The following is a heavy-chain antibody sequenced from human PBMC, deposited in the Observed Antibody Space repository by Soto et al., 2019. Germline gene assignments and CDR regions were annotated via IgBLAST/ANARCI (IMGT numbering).Heavy chain of an antibody. J-gene: IGHJ4*02. D-gene: IGHD3-3*01. CDR1: GLTFSSYA. Sequence: GGSLRLSCAASGLTFSSYAMSWVSQAPGKGLEWVSHISNSGRSTKYADSVKGRFTISRDNSKNTLYLQMNSLRAEDTAIYYCAKGALAYYDFWSWGQGTLVTVSS. CDR2: ISNSGRST. CDR3: AKGALAYYDFWS. V-gene: IGHV3-23*01.